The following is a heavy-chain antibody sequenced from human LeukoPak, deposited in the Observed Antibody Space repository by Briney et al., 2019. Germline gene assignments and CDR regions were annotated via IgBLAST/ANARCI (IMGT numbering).Heavy chain of an antibody. CDR1: GGSISSYY. D-gene: IGHD3-22*01. V-gene: IGHV4-59*01. CDR2: IYYSGST. Sequence: SETLSLTCTVSGGSISSYYWSWIRQPPGKGLEWIGYIYYSGSTNYNPSLKSRVTISVDTSKNQFSLKLSSVTAADTAVYYCARGFPYYYDSSILDAFDIWGQGTMVTVSS. CDR3: ARGFPYYYDSSILDAFDI. J-gene: IGHJ3*02.